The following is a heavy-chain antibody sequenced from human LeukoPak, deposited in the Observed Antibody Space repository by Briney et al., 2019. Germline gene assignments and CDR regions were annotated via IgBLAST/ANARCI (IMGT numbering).Heavy chain of an antibody. CDR1: GFSFRDFW. J-gene: IGHJ4*02. Sequence: GGSLRLSCAASGFSFRDFWMTWVRQAPGKGLEWVANINQGGSVKYYVDSVKGRFTISRDGAKSSLYVQMNSLRDEDTAVYYCARFGYSGWNLEYWGQGTLVTVSS. D-gene: IGHD5-12*01. CDR3: ARFGYSGWNLEY. V-gene: IGHV3-7*01. CDR2: INQGGSVK.